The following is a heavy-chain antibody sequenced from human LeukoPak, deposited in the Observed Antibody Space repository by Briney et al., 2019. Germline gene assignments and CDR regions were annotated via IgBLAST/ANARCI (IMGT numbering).Heavy chain of an antibody. CDR1: GGSISGYY. Sequence: SETLSLTCTVSGGSISGYYWSWIRQPPGKGLEWIGYISYTGNTNYNPSLKSRVTISVDTSKNQFSLKLSSVTAADTAVYYCARALRGFLYYYYYMDVWGKGTTVTVSS. D-gene: IGHD2/OR15-2a*01. V-gene: IGHV4-59*01. J-gene: IGHJ6*03. CDR2: ISYTGNT. CDR3: ARALRGFLYYYYYMDV.